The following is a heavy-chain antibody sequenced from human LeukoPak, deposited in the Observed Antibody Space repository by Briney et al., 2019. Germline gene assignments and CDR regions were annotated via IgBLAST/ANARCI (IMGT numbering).Heavy chain of an antibody. CDR3: ASSYMGPPSY. CDR2: IYYSGST. Sequence: SETLSLTCTVSGGSISSSSYYWGWIRQPPGKGLEWIGSIYYSGSTYYNPSLKSRVTISVDTSKNQSSLKLSSVTAADTAVYHCASSYMGPPSYWGQGTLVTVSS. CDR1: GGSISSSSYY. V-gene: IGHV4-39*01. J-gene: IGHJ4*02.